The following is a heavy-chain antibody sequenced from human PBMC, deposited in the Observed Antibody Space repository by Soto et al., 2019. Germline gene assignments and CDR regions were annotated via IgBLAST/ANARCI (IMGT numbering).Heavy chain of an antibody. Sequence: QVQLQESGPGLVKPSETLSLTCTVSGGSISSYYWSWIRQPPGKGLEWIGYIYYSGSTNYNPSLKSPITISVDTSKNQFSLKLSSVTAADTAVYYCARVGFMVRGVISWFDPWGQGTLVTVSS. V-gene: IGHV4-59*01. D-gene: IGHD3-10*01. CDR1: GGSISSYY. CDR2: IYYSGST. CDR3: ARVGFMVRGVISWFDP. J-gene: IGHJ5*02.